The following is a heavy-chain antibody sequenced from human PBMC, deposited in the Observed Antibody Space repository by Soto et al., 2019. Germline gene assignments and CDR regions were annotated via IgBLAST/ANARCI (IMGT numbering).Heavy chain of an antibody. CDR2: ISAYNGNT. CDR3: ARIRVLRYFDWLSENAFDI. D-gene: IGHD3-9*01. CDR1: GYTFTSYG. Sequence: ASVKVSCKASGYTFTSYGISWVRQAPGQGLEWMGWISAYNGNTNYAQKLQGRVTMTTDTSTSTAYMELRSLRSDDTAVYYCARIRVLRYFDWLSENAFDIWGQGTMVTVSS. J-gene: IGHJ3*02. V-gene: IGHV1-18*01.